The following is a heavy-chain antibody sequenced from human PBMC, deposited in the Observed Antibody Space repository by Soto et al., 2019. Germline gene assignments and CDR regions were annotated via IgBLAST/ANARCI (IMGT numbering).Heavy chain of an antibody. D-gene: IGHD6-19*01. CDR1: GFTFSSYG. CDR3: AREKLQWLVRGYYYYGMDV. Sequence: GGSLRLSCAASGFTFSSYGMHWVRQAPGKGLEWVAVIWYDGSNKYYADSVKGRFTISRDNSKNTLYLQMNSLRAEDTAVYYCAREKLQWLVRGYYYYGMDVWGQGTTVTVSS. CDR2: IWYDGSNK. J-gene: IGHJ6*02. V-gene: IGHV3-33*01.